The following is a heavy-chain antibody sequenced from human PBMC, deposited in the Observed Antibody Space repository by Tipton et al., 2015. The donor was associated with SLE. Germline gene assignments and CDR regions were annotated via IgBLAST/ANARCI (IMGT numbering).Heavy chain of an antibody. D-gene: IGHD3-10*01. V-gene: IGHV4-34*01. CDR3: ANGGYGSGIRW. CDR1: GGSFSGYY. CDR2: INHSGST. Sequence: TLSLTCAVYGGSFSGYYWSWICQPPGKGLEWIGEINHSGSTNYNPSLKIRVPISVDTSKNQFSLKLSSVNAADTAAYYCANGGYGSGIRWWGQGTMVTVSS. J-gene: IGHJ3*01.